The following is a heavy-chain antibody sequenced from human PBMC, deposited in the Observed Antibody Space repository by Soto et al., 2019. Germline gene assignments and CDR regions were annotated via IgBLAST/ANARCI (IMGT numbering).Heavy chain of an antibody. J-gene: IGHJ6*02. V-gene: IGHV1-69*13. CDR1: GGTFSSYA. CDR2: IIPIFGTA. Sequence: SVKVSCKASGGTFSSYAISWVRQAPGQGLEWMGGIIPIFGTANYAQKFQGRVTITADESTSTAYMELSSLRSEDTAVYYCARGRDSSGTNRGYYGMDVWGQGTTVTVSS. CDR3: ARGRDSSGTNRGYYGMDV. D-gene: IGHD6-19*01.